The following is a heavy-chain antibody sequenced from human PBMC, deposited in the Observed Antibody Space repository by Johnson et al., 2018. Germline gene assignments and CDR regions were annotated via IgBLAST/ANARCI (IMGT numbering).Heavy chain of an antibody. CDR2: IYHSGST. D-gene: IGHD4/OR15-4a*01. J-gene: IGHJ3*02. CDR1: GGSISSSNW. V-gene: IGHV4-4*02. Sequence: QVQLQESGPGLVKPSGTLSLTCAVSGGSISSSNWWRWVRQPPGKGLEWIGEIYHSGSTNSNPSLKSRVTISVDNSKNQFSLKLSSVTAADTAGYYCARGAVDAFDIWGQGTMVTVSS. CDR3: ARGAVDAFDI.